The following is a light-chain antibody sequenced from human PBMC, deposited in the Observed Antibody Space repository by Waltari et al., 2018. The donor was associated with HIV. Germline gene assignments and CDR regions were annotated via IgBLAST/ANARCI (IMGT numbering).Light chain of an antibody. V-gene: IGLV1-44*01. Sequence: QSVLTQSPSVSGTPGQRVIIFCSGRTSNIGDTSVNWYQQLPGTAPKLLIHSTNQPPSGVPDRFSGSKSGTSASLAINGLQSEDEAVYFCASWDDSRTGLYVFGTGTKVTVL. CDR3: ASWDDSRTGLYV. J-gene: IGLJ1*01. CDR2: STN. CDR1: TSNIGDTS.